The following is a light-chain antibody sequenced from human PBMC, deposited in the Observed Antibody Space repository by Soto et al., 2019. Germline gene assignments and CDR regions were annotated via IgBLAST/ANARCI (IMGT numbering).Light chain of an antibody. J-gene: IGKJ1*01. Sequence: DTVLTQSPGTLSLSPGERATLSCRASQSVTSTYLAWHQQKPGQAPRLLIYGASTRATGIPDRFSGGGSGTDFTLTISRLEPEDFAVYYCQQYAYPPWTFGHGTKVEIK. V-gene: IGKV3-20*01. CDR1: QSVTSTY. CDR3: QQYAYPPWT. CDR2: GAS.